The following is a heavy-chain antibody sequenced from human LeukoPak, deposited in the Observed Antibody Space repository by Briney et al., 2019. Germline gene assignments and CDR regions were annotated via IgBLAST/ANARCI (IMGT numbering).Heavy chain of an antibody. CDR3: ATETGDYYATGAQAIDY. CDR2: TSGSGGRT. J-gene: IGHJ4*02. CDR1: GFTFSSYG. V-gene: IGHV3-23*01. Sequence: PGGTLRLSCAASGFTFSSYGMAWVRQAPGKGLEWVSSTSGSGGRTYYADSVKGRFTISRDNSKNTLFLQMNSLRAEDTAVYYCATETGDYYATGAQAIDYWGQGTLVTVSS. D-gene: IGHD3-10*01.